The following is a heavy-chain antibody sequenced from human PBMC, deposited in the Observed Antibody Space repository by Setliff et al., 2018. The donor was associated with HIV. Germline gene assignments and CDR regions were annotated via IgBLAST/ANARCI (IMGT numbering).Heavy chain of an antibody. CDR1: GYTFTTYD. D-gene: IGHD3-10*01. CDR3: AREPHPLLFFGLPDYDTGLDV. V-gene: IGHV1-18*01. CDR2: ISPYNGHT. J-gene: IGHJ6*02. Sequence: GASVKVSCKASGYTFTTYDITWVRQAPGQGLEWLGWISPYNGHTNFAQKFQGRVTMTTDTATSTAYMEVRSLRSDDTAVYYCAREPHPLLFFGLPDYDTGLDVWGQGTTVTVSS.